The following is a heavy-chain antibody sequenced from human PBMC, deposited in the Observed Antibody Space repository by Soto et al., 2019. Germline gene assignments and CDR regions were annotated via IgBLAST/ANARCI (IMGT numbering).Heavy chain of an antibody. V-gene: IGHV4-30-4*01. J-gene: IGHJ4*02. Sequence: QVHLQESGPGLVKPSQTLSLTCTVSGGSISSGDYYWTWIRQPPGKGLEWIGYMYYTGITYYNPSLKSRVTISLDTSKNQFSLRLSSVTAADTAVYYCARALSGYSGYDYVDSWGQGTLVTVSS. CDR2: MYYTGIT. D-gene: IGHD5-12*01. CDR1: GGSISSGDYY. CDR3: ARALSGYSGYDYVDS.